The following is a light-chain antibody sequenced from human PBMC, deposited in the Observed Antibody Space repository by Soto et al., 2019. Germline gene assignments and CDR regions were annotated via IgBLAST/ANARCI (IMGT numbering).Light chain of an antibody. V-gene: IGKV3-15*01. CDR2: GAS. CDR3: QQYNNWPLT. CDR1: QSVSSN. J-gene: IGKJ4*01. Sequence: EIVMTQSPATLSVSPGERATLSCRASQSVSSNLAWYQQKPGQAPRLLIYGASTRATGIPARFSGSGYGTEFTLTISSLQSEDFAVYYCQQYNNWPLTFGGGTKVEIQ.